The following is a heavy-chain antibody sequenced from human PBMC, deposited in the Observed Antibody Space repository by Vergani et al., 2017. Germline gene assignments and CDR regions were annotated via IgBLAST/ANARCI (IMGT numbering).Heavy chain of an antibody. J-gene: IGHJ4*02. CDR2: IYYSGST. CDR3: ARQSIGQDIAARYYFDY. D-gene: IGHD6-13*01. CDR1: GGSISSYY. Sequence: QVQLQESGPGLVKPSETLSLTCTVSGGSISSYYWSWIRQPPGKGLEWIGYIYYSGSTNYNPSLKSRVTISVDTSKNQFSLKLSSVTAADTAVYYCARQSIGQDIAARYYFDYWGQGTLVTVSS. V-gene: IGHV4-59*08.